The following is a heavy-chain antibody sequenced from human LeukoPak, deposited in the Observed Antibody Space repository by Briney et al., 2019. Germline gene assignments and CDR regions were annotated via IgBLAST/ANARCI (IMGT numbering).Heavy chain of an antibody. D-gene: IGHD6-13*01. CDR3: ARDSQYAIAAAGIDY. CDR2: INHSGST. Sequence: PSETLSLTCAVYGGSFSGYYWSWIRQPPGKGLEWIGEINHSGSTNYNPSLKSRVTISVDTSRNQFSLKLSSVTAADTAVYYCARDSQYAIAAAGIDYWGQGTLVTVSS. CDR1: GGSFSGYY. J-gene: IGHJ4*02. V-gene: IGHV4-34*01.